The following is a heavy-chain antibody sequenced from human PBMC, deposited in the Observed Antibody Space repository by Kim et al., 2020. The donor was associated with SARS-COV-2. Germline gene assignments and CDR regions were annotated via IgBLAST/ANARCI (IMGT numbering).Heavy chain of an antibody. CDR3: ATANPRMYYYDSSGYSY. D-gene: IGHD3-22*01. CDR1: GYTLTELS. J-gene: IGHJ4*02. Sequence: ASVKVSCKVSGYTLTELSMHWVRQAPGKGLEWMGGFDPEDGETIYAQKFQGRVTMTEDTSTDTAYMELSSLRSEDTAVYYCATANPRMYYYDSSGYSYWGQGTLVTVSS. V-gene: IGHV1-24*01. CDR2: FDPEDGET.